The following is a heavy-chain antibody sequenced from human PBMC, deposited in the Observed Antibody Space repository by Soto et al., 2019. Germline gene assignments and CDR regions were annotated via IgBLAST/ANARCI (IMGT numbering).Heavy chain of an antibody. CDR2: VSSSVNS. Sequence: SETLSLTCTVSGDSISSATHYWNWILHHPGKGLEWIGYVSSSVNSYYSPSLKSRVFMSVDTSKNLFSLKLSSVTAADTAIYYCVGRLTDIYNYFDSCGPGTPLTVST. D-gene: IGHD3-9*01. J-gene: IGHJ4*02. CDR3: VGRLTDIYNYFDS. V-gene: IGHV4-31*03. CDR1: GDSISSATHY.